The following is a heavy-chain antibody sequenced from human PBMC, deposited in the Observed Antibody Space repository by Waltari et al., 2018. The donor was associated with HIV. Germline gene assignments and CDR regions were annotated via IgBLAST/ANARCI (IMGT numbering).Heavy chain of an antibody. Sequence: QVQLVQSGAEVKKPGASVKVSCKASGYTFTGYYMHWVRQAPGQGLEWMRWMNPNSGGTNYTQKIEGRVAMTRDTSITTAYMEVGRLRSDDTAVYYCARVPYYYDTSAYPDYWGQGTLVTVSS. CDR2: MNPNSGGT. V-gene: IGHV1-2*02. D-gene: IGHD3-22*01. CDR1: GYTFTGYY. J-gene: IGHJ4*02. CDR3: ARVPYYYDTSAYPDY.